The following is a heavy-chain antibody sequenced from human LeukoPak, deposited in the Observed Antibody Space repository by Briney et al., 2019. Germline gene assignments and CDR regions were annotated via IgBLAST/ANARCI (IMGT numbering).Heavy chain of an antibody. CDR2: IYYSGST. CDR3: ARLIEYPIKYFDY. J-gene: IGHJ4*02. V-gene: IGHV4-39*01. Sequence: SETLSLTCTVSGGSISSSSYYWGWIRQPSGKGLEWIGSIYYSGSTYYNPSLKSRVTISVDTSKNQFSLKLSSVTAAGTAVYYCARLIEYPIKYFDYWGQGTLVTVSS. CDR1: GGSISSSSYY. D-gene: IGHD2-2*01.